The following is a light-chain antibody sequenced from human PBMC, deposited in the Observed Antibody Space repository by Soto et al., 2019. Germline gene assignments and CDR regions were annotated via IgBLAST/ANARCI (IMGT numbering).Light chain of an antibody. CDR2: TAS. CDR1: QSVGSS. Sequence: EIVLTQSPATLSVSPGERATLSCRASQSVGSSLAWYQHRPGQAPRLLIQTASTRDTGVPARFSGSGSGTEFTLTISGLQSEDFAVYYCQQYKDWYSFGQGTKLEI. CDR3: QQYKDWYS. J-gene: IGKJ2*03. V-gene: IGKV3-15*01.